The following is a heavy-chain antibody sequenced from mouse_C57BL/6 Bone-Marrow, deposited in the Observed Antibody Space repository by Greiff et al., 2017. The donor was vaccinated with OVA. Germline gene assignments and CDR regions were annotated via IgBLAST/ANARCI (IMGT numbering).Heavy chain of an antibody. J-gene: IGHJ3*01. CDR3: ARYYYGSSYGFAY. V-gene: IGHV1-54*01. CDR2: INPGSGGT. D-gene: IGHD1-1*01. CDR1: GYAFTNYL. Sequence: VQLQQSGAELVRPGTSVKVSCKASGYAFTNYLIEWVKQRPGQGLEWIGVINPGSGGTNYNEKFKGKATLTADKSYSTAYMQLSSLTSEDSAVYVCARYYYGSSYGFAYWGQGTLVTVSA.